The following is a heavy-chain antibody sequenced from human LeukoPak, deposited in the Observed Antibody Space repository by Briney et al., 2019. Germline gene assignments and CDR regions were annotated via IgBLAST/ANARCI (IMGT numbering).Heavy chain of an antibody. J-gene: IGHJ4*02. D-gene: IGHD2-15*01. CDR3: AKVISVVVVAATADY. CDR1: GFTFSSYA. CDR2: ISGSGGST. Sequence: GGSLRLSCAASGFTFSSYAMSWVRQAPGKGLEWVSAISGSGGSTYYADSVKGRFTISRDNSKNTLYLQMNSLRAEDTAVYYCAKVISVVVVAATADYWGQGTLVTVSS. V-gene: IGHV3-23*01.